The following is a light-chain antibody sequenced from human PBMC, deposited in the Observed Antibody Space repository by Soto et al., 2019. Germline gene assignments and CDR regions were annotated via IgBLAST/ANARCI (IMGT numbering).Light chain of an antibody. CDR3: QQLNSFPVI. CDR2: AAS. Sequence: DIPLTQSPSFLSASVGDRVTITCRASQAIDTYLAWYQQKPGKAPKLLLYAASLLQSGVPSRFSGSGSGTEFTLPINSMQHEDFASYYCQQLNSFPVIFGQGTRLEIK. V-gene: IGKV1-9*01. CDR1: QAIDTY. J-gene: IGKJ5*01.